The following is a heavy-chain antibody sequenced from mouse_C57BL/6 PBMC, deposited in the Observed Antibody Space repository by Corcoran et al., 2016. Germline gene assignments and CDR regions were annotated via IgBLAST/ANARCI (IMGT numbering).Heavy chain of an antibody. J-gene: IGHJ2*01. V-gene: IGHV9-3*01. CDR2: INTYSGVP. D-gene: IGHD3-2*02. Sequence: QIQLVQSGPELKKPGETVKISCKASGYTFTTYGMSWVKQAPGKGLKWMGWINTYSGVPTYADDFKGRFAFSLETSASTAYLQINNLKNEDTATYFCARDQTAQGADYWGQGTTLTVSS. CDR1: GYTFTTYG. CDR3: ARDQTAQGADY.